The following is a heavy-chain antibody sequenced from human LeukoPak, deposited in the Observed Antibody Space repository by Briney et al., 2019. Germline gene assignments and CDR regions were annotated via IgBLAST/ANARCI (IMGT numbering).Heavy chain of an antibody. D-gene: IGHD6-13*01. CDR3: ARLSSSWYYYYYGMDV. Sequence: GRSLRLSCAASGLTFSSYAMHWVRQAPGKGLEWVAVISYDGSNKYYADSVKGRFTISRDNSKNTLYLQMNSLRAEDTAVYYCARLSSSWYYYYYGMDVWGQGTTVTVSS. CDR1: GLTFSSYA. CDR2: ISYDGSNK. J-gene: IGHJ6*02. V-gene: IGHV3-30*04.